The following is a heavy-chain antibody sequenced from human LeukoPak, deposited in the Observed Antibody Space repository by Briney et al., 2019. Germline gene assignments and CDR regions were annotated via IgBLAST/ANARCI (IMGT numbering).Heavy chain of an antibody. CDR3: VRHFYSGWGNWYFDL. Sequence: SETLSLTCTVSGGSISSYYWSWIRQPPGKGLEWIGYIYYSGSTNYNPSLKSRVTISVDTSKNQFSLKLSSVTAADTAVYYCVRHFYSGWGNWYFDLWDRGTLVTVSS. CDR1: GGSISSYY. J-gene: IGHJ2*01. CDR2: IYYSGST. V-gene: IGHV4-59*08. D-gene: IGHD6-19*01.